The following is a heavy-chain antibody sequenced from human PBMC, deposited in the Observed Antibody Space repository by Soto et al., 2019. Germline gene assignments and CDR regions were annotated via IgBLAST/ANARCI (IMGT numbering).Heavy chain of an antibody. CDR3: ARGEQYSGRIFDY. V-gene: IGHV6-1*01. D-gene: IGHD1-26*01. CDR1: GDSVSSNSAG. J-gene: IGHJ4*01. CDR2: TYYRSKWYY. Sequence: SPTLSLTCAITGDSVSSNSAGWSWVRQSPSRGLEWLGRTYYRSKWYYEYAVSVRGRITINPDTSMNQDSLQLNSVTPEDTAVYFCARGEQYSGRIFDYWGQGTLVTVSS.